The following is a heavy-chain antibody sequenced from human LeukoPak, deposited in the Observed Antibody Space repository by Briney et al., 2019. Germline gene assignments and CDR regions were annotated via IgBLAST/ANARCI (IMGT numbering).Heavy chain of an antibody. CDR1: GFTFSSYG. CDR3: TRVNSGIQYGDAFDI. V-gene: IGHV3-30*03. D-gene: IGHD1-26*01. CDR2: ISHDGTVQ. Sequence: GGSLRLSCAASGFTFSSYGMQWVRQAPGKGLEWVAVISHDGTVQHYADSVKGRFTISRDNSDNTLYLQMNSLRDEDTAIYYCTRVNSGIQYGDAFDIWGQGTMVTVSS. J-gene: IGHJ3*02.